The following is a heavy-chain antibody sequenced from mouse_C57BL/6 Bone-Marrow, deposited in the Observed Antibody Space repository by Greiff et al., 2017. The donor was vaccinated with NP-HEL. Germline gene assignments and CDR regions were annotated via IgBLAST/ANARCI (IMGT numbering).Heavy chain of an antibody. CDR2: IDPENGDT. CDR1: GFNIKDDY. V-gene: IGHV14-4*01. D-gene: IGHD2-3*01. CDR3: KRGLLRHFDV. J-gene: IGHJ1*03. Sequence: EVKLQESGAELVRPGASVKLSCTASGFNIKDDYMPWVKQRPEQGLEWIGWIDPENGDTEYASKFQGKATITADTSSNTAYLQLSSLTSEDTAVYYCKRGLLRHFDVWGTGTTVTVSS.